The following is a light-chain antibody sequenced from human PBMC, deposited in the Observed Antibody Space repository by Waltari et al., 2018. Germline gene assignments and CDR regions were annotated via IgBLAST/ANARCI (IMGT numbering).Light chain of an antibody. CDR2: GQN. CDR1: RLRSYY. J-gene: IGLJ1*01. CDR3: SCRDNSGFRHV. V-gene: IGLV3-19*01. Sequence: LGQTVRITCQGDRLRSYYATWYQQKPGQAPVLVIFGQNKRPSGIPDRFSGSSSRNTASLTITGAQAEDEADYYCSCRDNSGFRHVFGTGTKVTV.